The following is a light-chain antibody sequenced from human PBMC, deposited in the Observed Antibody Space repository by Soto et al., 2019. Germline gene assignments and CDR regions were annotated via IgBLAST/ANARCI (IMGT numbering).Light chain of an antibody. Sequence: QSVLTQPPSASGSPGQSVTISCTGTSSDVGAYIFVSWYQQHPGKAPKLMIYDVNRRPSGVPDRFSGSKSGNTASLTVSGLQAADEADYYCVSFAGGTYVFGTGTKVTVL. CDR3: VSFAGGTYV. J-gene: IGLJ1*01. CDR1: SSDVGAYIF. V-gene: IGLV2-8*01. CDR2: DVN.